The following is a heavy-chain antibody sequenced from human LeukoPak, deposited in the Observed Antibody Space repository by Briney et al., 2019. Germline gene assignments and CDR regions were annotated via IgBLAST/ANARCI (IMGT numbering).Heavy chain of an antibody. J-gene: IGHJ5*02. Sequence: GGSLRLSCVASGFTFSSYAMSWVRQAPGKGLEWVSAISGSGGSTYYADSVKGRFTISRDNSKNTLYLQMNSLRAEDTAVYYCAKDQFRKSNDLTGGFDPWGQGTLVTVSS. CDR1: GFTFSSYA. CDR2: ISGSGGST. CDR3: AKDQFRKSNDLTGGFDP. V-gene: IGHV3-23*01. D-gene: IGHD3-9*01.